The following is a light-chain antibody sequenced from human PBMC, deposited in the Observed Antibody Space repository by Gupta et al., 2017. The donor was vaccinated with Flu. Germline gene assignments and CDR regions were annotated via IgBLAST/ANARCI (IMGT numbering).Light chain of an antibody. J-gene: IGLJ2*01. CDR2: QDA. Sequence: GQTASVHGTGPKLGEQNVYWLQEESGQSTVLVVSQDARRPSGCPERFSGPNSGNTATLTISGAQAKDEAVYSCKAWGSDVVVVFGGGTRVTVL. CDR3: KAWGSDVVVV. V-gene: IGLV3-1*01. CDR1: KLGEQN.